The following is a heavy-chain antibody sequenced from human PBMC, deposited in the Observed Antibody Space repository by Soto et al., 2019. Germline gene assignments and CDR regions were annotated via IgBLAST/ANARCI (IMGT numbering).Heavy chain of an antibody. CDR1: GGSISSSSYY. Sequence: PSETLSLTXTVSGGSISSSSYYWGWIRQPPGKGLEWIGSIYYSGSTYYNPSLKSRVTISVDTSKNQFSLKLSSVTAADTAVYYCPRHGVFGVVIIVAPFDYWGQGTLVTVSS. D-gene: IGHD3-3*01. CDR2: IYYSGST. CDR3: PRHGVFGVVIIVAPFDY. V-gene: IGHV4-39*01. J-gene: IGHJ4*02.